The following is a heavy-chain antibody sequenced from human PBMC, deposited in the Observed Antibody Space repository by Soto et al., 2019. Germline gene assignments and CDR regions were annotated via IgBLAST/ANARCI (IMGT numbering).Heavy chain of an antibody. V-gene: IGHV4-61*01. CDR2: IHYSGNT. J-gene: IGHJ5*02. D-gene: IGHD2-2*01. CDR1: VESVKRGSYY. CDR3: ATHATWSPGRFDP. Sequence: PSKTLSLTCTVSVESVKRGSYYWKWIRHPPGKGLEWIGYIHYSGNTRYNPSLKSRVAMSLDTSKNQFSLKLTSVTAADTAVYYCATHATWSPGRFDPWGQGTLVTVSS.